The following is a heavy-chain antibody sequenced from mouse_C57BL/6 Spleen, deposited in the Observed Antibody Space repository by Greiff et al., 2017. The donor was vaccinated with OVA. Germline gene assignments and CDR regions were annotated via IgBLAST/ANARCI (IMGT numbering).Heavy chain of an antibody. CDR1: GYTFTSYW. CDR3: ARPGDYHAWFAY. J-gene: IGHJ3*01. V-gene: IGHV1-64*01. Sequence: QVQLQQPGAELVKPGASVKLSCKASGYTFTSYWMHWVKQRPGQGLEWIGMIHPNSGSTNYNEKFKSKATLTVDKSSSTAYMQLSSLTSEDSAVYCCARPGDYHAWFAYWGQGTLVTVSA. D-gene: IGHD1-1*02. CDR2: IHPNSGST.